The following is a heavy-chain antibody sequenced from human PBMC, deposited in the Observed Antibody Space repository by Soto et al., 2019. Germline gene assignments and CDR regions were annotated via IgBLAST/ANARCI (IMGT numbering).Heavy chain of an antibody. CDR2: ISALNGNT. V-gene: IGHV1-18*04. CDR3: GRDPPIIGSLRGAPLMAV. D-gene: IGHD1-20*01. CDR1: GYSFTTYG. J-gene: IGHJ6*02. Sequence: QIQLVQSGAEVKKPGASVRVSCKASGYSFTTYGVSWVRQAPGQGLEWLGWISALNGNTNYAQTLQGRVTLTTDTSTSTAYRERRSLRSDETAIYYCGRDPPIIGSLRGAPLMAVWGQGTTVTVSS.